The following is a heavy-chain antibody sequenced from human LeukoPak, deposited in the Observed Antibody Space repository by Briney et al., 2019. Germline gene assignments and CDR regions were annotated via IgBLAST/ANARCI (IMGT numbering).Heavy chain of an antibody. J-gene: IGHJ4*02. D-gene: IGHD1-26*01. CDR2: INEDGSTT. CDR1: GYTFSSNW. V-gene: IGHV3-74*01. CDR3: VRDLGGRSGH. Sequence: GGSLRLSCAASGYTFSSNWMHWVRQAPGKGLVWVSRINEDGSTTNYADSVKGRSTIFRDNAKNTLYLQMNSLRAEDTAVYYCVRDLGGRSGHWGQGTLVTVSS.